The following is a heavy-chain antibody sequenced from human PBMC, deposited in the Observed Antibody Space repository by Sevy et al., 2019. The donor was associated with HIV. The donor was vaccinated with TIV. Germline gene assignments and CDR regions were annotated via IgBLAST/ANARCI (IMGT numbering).Heavy chain of an antibody. Sequence: SETLSLTCTVSGGSITSLYWNWIRQPPGKGLEWIANIYYNGHINYNPSLKSRVTLSLDTSKNLFSLRLSSVTAADTAMYYCAGENAWGRGYSWGQGTLVTFSS. CDR2: IYYNGHI. V-gene: IGHV4-59*08. J-gene: IGHJ4*02. CDR3: AGENAWGRGYS. CDR1: GGSITSLY. D-gene: IGHD1-26*01.